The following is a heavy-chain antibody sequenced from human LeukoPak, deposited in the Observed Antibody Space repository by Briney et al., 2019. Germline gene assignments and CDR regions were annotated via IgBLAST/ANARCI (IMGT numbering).Heavy chain of an antibody. CDR1: GYTFTGYY. Sequence: ASVKVSCKASGYTFTGYYMHWVRQAPGQGLEWMGWINPNSGGTNYAQKFQGRVTMTRDTSISTAYMELSRLRSDDPAVYYCAGVDVNRDILWNGLAFDIWGQGTMVTVSS. J-gene: IGHJ3*02. D-gene: IGHD3-9*01. V-gene: IGHV1-2*02. CDR3: AGVDVNRDILWNGLAFDI. CDR2: INPNSGGT.